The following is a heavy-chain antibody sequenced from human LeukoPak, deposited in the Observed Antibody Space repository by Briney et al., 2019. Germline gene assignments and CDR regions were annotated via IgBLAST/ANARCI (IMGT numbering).Heavy chain of an antibody. CDR1: GFTFSDYG. CDR2: IWFGGSNK. Sequence: GGSLRLSCAASGFTFSDYGRHWVRQPPGKGLEWVAVIWFGGSNKYYADSVKGRFTVSRDYSKHTVYLKMNSLRAEDTAVYYCARDFDSTGYYPFDLPDYWGQGTLVTVSS. CDR3: ARDFDSTGYYPFDLPDY. J-gene: IGHJ4*02. V-gene: IGHV3-33*01. D-gene: IGHD3-22*01.